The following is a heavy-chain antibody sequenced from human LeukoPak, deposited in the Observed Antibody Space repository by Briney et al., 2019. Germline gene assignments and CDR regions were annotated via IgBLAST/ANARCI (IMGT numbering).Heavy chain of an antibody. CDR3: ARGQGWLPDY. V-gene: IGHV4-59*01. CDR1: GGSISAYY. D-gene: IGHD6-19*01. Sequence: PSETLSLTRTVPGGSISAYYWTWIRQPPGKELEWIGNMYYTGSNNYKPSLKSRVTISVDASKNQFSLKVTSVTAADTAVYYCARGQGWLPDYWGQGTLVTVSS. CDR2: MYYTGSN. J-gene: IGHJ4*02.